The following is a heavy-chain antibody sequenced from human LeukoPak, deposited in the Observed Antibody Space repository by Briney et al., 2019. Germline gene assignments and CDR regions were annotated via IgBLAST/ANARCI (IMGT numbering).Heavy chain of an antibody. D-gene: IGHD3-22*01. V-gene: IGHV3-11*05. J-gene: IGHJ4*02. CDR1: GFTFSDYY. Sequence: PGGSLRLSCAASGFTFSDYYMSWIRQAPGKGLEWVSRISSGGGYTGYADSVKGRFTISRDNSKNTLYLQMNSLRAEDTAVYYCAREVATYYYDSSGSPRDYWGQGTLVTVSS. CDR3: AREVATYYYDSSGSPRDY. CDR2: ISSGGGYT.